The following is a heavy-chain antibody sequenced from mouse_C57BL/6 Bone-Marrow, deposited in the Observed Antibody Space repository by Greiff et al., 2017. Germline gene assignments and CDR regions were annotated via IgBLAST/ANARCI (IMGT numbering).Heavy chain of an antibody. CDR1: GFSLTSYG. CDR3: ARNWGLTQHWYFDV. Sequence: QVHVKQSGPGLVQPSQSLSITCTVSGFSLTSYGVHWVRQSPGKGLEWLGVIWSGGSTDYNAAFISRLSISKDNSKSQVFFKMNSLQADDTAIYYCARNWGLTQHWYFDVWGTGTTVTVSS. CDR2: IWSGGST. J-gene: IGHJ1*03. V-gene: IGHV2-2*01. D-gene: IGHD1-1*01.